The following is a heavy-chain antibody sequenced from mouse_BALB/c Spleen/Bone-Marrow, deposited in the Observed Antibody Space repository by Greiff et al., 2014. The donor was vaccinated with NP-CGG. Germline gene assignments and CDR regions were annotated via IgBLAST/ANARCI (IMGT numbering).Heavy chain of an antibody. D-gene: IGHD3-3*01. CDR2: INPGSGGT. Sequence: QVQLKESGAELVRPGTSVKVSCKASGYAFTNYLIEWVKQRPGQGLEWIGVINPGSGGTNYNEKFKGKATLTADKSSSTAYTQLSSLTSDDSAVYFCARRDGSYFDYWGQGTTLTVSS. CDR1: GYAFTNYL. CDR3: ARRDGSYFDY. J-gene: IGHJ2*01. V-gene: IGHV1-54*01.